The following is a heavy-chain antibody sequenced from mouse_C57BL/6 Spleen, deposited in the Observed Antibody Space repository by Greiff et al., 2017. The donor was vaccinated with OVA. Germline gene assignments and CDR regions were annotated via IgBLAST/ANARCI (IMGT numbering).Heavy chain of an antibody. V-gene: IGHV1-81*01. D-gene: IGHD1-1*01. Sequence: QVQLQQSGAELARPGASVKLSCKASGYTFTSYGISWVKQRTGQGLEWIGEIYPRSGNTYYNEKFKGKATLTADKSSSTAYMELRSLTSEDSAVYFCARPLHGSSPFDYWGQGTTLTVSS. J-gene: IGHJ2*01. CDR2: IYPRSGNT. CDR1: GYTFTSYG. CDR3: ARPLHGSSPFDY.